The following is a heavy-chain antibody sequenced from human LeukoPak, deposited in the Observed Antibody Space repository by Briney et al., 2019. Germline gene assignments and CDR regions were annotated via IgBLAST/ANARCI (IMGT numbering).Heavy chain of an antibody. CDR3: ARQRIAAAHYFDY. Sequence: PSETLSLACTVSGGSISSSGYYWGWIRQPPGKGLEWIGSIYYSGSTYYNPSLKSRVTISVDASKNQFSLKLSSVTAADTAVYYCARQRIAAAHYFDYWGQGTLVTVSS. J-gene: IGHJ4*02. D-gene: IGHD6-13*01. V-gene: IGHV4-39*01. CDR1: GGSISSSGYY. CDR2: IYYSGST.